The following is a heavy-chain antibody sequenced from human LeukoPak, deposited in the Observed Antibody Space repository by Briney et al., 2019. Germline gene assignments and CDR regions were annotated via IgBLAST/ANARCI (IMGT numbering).Heavy chain of an antibody. CDR1: GYIFTSYW. CDR3: ATDPARDWSY. D-gene: IGHD1-1*01. Sequence: GASLQISCKGSGYIFTSYWIAWVRQLPGKGLEWMGIIYPGDSDTRYSPSFQGQVTISADKSISTAYLQWSSLKASDTAMYYCATDPARDWSYWGQGTLVTVSS. J-gene: IGHJ4*02. V-gene: IGHV5-51*01. CDR2: IYPGDSDT.